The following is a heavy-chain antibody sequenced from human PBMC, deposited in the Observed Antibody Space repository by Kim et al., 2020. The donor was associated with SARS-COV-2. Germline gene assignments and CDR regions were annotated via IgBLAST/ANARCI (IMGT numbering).Heavy chain of an antibody. CDR2: KQSGRA. CDR3: ARGYSR. D-gene: IGHD6-13*01. J-gene: IGHJ4*02. V-gene: IGHV4-34*01. Sequence: KQSGRAKYNSSLKSRVTISVDTSKNQFSLKLSSVTAADTGVYYCARGYSRWGQGTLVTVSS.